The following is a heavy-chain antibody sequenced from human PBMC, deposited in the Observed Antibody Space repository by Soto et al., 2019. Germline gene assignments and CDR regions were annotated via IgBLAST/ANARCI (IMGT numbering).Heavy chain of an antibody. V-gene: IGHV1-69*12. Sequence: QVQLVQSGAEVKKPGSSVKVSCKASGGTFSSYAISWVRQAPGQGLEWMGGIIPIFGTANYAQKFQGRVTITAVDSTSTAYMELSSLRSEDTAVYYCARARGAVATDGWYFDLWGRGTMVTVSS. J-gene: IGHJ2*01. D-gene: IGHD6-19*01. CDR2: IIPIFGTA. CDR3: ARARGAVATDGWYFDL. CDR1: GGTFSSYA.